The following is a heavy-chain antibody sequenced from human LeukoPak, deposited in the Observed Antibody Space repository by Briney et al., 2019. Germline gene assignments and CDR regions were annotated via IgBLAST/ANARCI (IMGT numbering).Heavy chain of an antibody. Sequence: GRSLRLSCAASEFTFSTYGMHWVRRAPGKGLEWVAVISYDGSNKYYADSVKGRFTISRGNSKNTLYLQMNSLRAEDTAVYYCARGITAMVLDYWGQGTLVTVSS. CDR1: EFTFSTYG. CDR2: ISYDGSNK. D-gene: IGHD5-18*01. CDR3: ARGITAMVLDY. V-gene: IGHV3-30*03. J-gene: IGHJ4*02.